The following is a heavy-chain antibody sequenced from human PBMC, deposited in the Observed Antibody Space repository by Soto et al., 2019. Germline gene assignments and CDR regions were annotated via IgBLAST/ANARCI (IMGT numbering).Heavy chain of an antibody. CDR1: GYSISSGYY. V-gene: IGHV4-38-2*02. Sequence: PSETLSLTCAVSGYSISSGYYWGWIRQPPGKGLEWIGSIYHSGSTYYNPSLKSRVTISVDTSKNQFSLKLSSVTAADTAVYYCARDPGNDWFDPWGQGTLVT. CDR2: IYHSGST. D-gene: IGHD6-13*01. CDR3: ARDPGNDWFDP. J-gene: IGHJ5*02.